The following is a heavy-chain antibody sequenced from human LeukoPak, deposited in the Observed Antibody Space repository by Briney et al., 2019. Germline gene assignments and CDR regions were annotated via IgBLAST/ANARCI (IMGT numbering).Heavy chain of an antibody. J-gene: IGHJ5*02. CDR2: ISHSGNT. Sequence: SETLSLTCTVSGGSIRSGDYSWNWIRQSPGKGLEWIGYISHSGNTYYNPSLKSRITISVDTSKNQFSLKLSSVTAADTAVYYCARHINGDWFDPWGQGTLVTVSS. D-gene: IGHD1-20*01. V-gene: IGHV4-30-4*01. CDR1: GGSIRSGDYS. CDR3: ARHINGDWFDP.